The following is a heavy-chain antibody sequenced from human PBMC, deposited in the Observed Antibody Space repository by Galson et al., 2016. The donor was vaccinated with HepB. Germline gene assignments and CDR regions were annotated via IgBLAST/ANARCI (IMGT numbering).Heavy chain of an antibody. J-gene: IGHJ6*02. CDR1: GDSINSNNW. V-gene: IGHV4-4*02. CDR2: IFHSGST. Sequence: SETLSLTCAVSGDSINSNNWWSWVRQPPGRGLEWIGEIFHSGSTNCNPSLKSRVSISIDRPRNLFSLRLDSLTAADSAVYYCARSTTIRSDNYYGLDVWGQGTTVIVSS. D-gene: IGHD1-1*01. CDR3: ARSTTIRSDNYYGLDV.